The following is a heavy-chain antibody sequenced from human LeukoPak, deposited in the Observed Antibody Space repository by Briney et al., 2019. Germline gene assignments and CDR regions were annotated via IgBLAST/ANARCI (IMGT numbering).Heavy chain of an antibody. CDR1: GGSISSSNW. CDR3: ASLGLLWFGERSWFDP. D-gene: IGHD3-10*01. CDR2: IYHSGST. Sequence: KPSETLSLTCAVSGGSISSSNWWSWVRQPPGKGLEWIGEIYHSGSTNYNPSLKSRVTISVDKSKNQFSLKLSSVTAADTAVYYCASLGLLWFGERSWFDPWGQGTLVTVSS. V-gene: IGHV4-4*02. J-gene: IGHJ5*02.